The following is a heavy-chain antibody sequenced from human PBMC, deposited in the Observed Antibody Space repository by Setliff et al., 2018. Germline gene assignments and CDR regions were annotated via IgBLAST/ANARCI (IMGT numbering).Heavy chain of an antibody. CDR3: ARVGSSSWYGGGFDI. J-gene: IGHJ3*02. D-gene: IGHD6-13*01. Sequence: SETLSLTCSVSGGSISYSWSWIRQPPGKGLEWIGHIYYSGTTNYNASLKNRVSISVDTSKNHFSLKLNSVTAADTAVYYCARVGSSSWYGGGFDIWGQGTMVTVSS. V-gene: IGHV4-59*01. CDR1: GGSISYS. CDR2: IYYSGTT.